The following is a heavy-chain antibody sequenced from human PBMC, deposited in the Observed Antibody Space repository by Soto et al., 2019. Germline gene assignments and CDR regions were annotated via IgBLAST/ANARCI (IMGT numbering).Heavy chain of an antibody. Sequence: SETLSLTCTVSGGSISTYNWCWIRQPPGKGLEYIGYIYYTGSTNYNPSLKSRVTMSVDTSKNQFSLKLSSVTAADTAVYYCARDSRGIMMDVWGQGTTVTVSS. V-gene: IGHV4-59*01. D-gene: IGHD3-16*01. CDR1: GGSISTYN. J-gene: IGHJ6*02. CDR3: ARDSRGIMMDV. CDR2: IYYTGST.